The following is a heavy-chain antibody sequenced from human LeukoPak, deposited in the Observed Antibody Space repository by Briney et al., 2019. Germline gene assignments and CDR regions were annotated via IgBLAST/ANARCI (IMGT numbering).Heavy chain of an antibody. V-gene: IGHV4-38-2*02. CDR1: GYSISSGYY. Sequence: KPSETLSLTCTVSGYSISSGYYWGWIRQPPGKGLEWIGSIYHSGSTYYNPSLKSRVTISVDTSKYQFSLKLSSVTAADTAVYYCASRDLWFGEYDYWGQGTLVTVSS. D-gene: IGHD3-10*01. J-gene: IGHJ4*02. CDR2: IYHSGST. CDR3: ASRDLWFGEYDY.